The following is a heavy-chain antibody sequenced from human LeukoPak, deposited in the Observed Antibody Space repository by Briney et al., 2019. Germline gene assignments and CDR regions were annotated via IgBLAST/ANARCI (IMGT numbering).Heavy chain of an antibody. CDR2: IYSGGST. CDR3: ASTFPGIEDY. Sequence: GGSLRLSCAASGFTVSSNYMSWVRQAPGKGLEWVSVIYSGGSTYYADSVKGRFTISRDNSKNTLYLQMNSLRAEDTAVYYCASTFPGIEDYWGQGTLATVSS. CDR1: GFTVSSNY. V-gene: IGHV3-53*01. J-gene: IGHJ4*02. D-gene: IGHD1-26*01.